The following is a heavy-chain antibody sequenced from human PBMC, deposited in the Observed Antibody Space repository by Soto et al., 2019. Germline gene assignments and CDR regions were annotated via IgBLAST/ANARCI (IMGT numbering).Heavy chain of an antibody. Sequence: EVQLVESGGGLVQPGGSLRLSCAVSGFTFGSYWMNWVRLIPGKGLEWVSAISGSGGSTYYADSVKGRFTISRDNSKNTLYLQMNSLRAEDTAVYYCAKFPGSGNYWGQGTLVTVSS. CDR2: ISGSGGST. J-gene: IGHJ4*02. CDR3: AKFPGSGNY. D-gene: IGHD2-15*01. V-gene: IGHV3-23*04. CDR1: GFTFGSYW.